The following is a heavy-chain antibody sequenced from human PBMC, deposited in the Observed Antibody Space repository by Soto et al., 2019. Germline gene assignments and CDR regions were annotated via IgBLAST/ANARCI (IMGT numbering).Heavy chain of an antibody. V-gene: IGHV3-23*01. Sequence: EVQLLESGGGLVQPGGALRLSCAASGFTFSRYAMSWVRQAPGKGLQWVSTISASGGSTYYADSVKGLFTISRDNSKTTLYLQMSRLRAEDTAVWYWAKERCAGYGMDVWGPANTVTVSS. J-gene: IGHJ6*02. CDR1: GFTFSRYA. CDR2: ISASGGST. D-gene: IGHD3-10*02. CDR3: AKERCAGYGMDV.